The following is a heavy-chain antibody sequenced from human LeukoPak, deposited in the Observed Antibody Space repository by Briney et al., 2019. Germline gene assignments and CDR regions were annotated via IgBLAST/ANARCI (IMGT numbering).Heavy chain of an antibody. D-gene: IGHD6-19*01. CDR3: ARILSSSWYEYFHH. CDR1: GGTFSNYA. Sequence: SVKVSCKASGGTFSNYAISWVRQAPGQGLEWMGAIIPIFGTANYAQKFQGRVTITADESTGTAYMELSSLRSEDTAVYYCARILSSSWYEYFHHWGQGTLVTVSS. J-gene: IGHJ1*01. V-gene: IGHV1-69*13. CDR2: IIPIFGTA.